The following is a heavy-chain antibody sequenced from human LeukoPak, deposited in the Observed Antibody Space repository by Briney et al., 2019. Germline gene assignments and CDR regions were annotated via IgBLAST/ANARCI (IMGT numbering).Heavy chain of an antibody. CDR1: GGSISNYY. CDR2: IYYPGST. V-gene: IGHV4-59*12. D-gene: IGHD3-10*01. J-gene: IGHJ5*02. Sequence: SETLSLTCTVSGGSISNYYWSWIRQPPGKGLEWIGYIYYPGSTNYNPSLKSRVTISVDTSKNQFSLKLSSVTAADTAVYYCARGDIYYGSGSYYKGRWFDPWGQGTLVTVSS. CDR3: ARGDIYYGSGSYYKGRWFDP.